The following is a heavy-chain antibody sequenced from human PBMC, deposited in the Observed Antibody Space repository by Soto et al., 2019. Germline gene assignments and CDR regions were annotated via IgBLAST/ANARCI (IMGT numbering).Heavy chain of an antibody. CDR2: FYYSGST. V-gene: IGHV4-30-4*01. Sequence: QVQLQESGPGLVKPSQTLSLTCTVSGDSTSSGDYYWSWIRQPPGKGLEWIGSFYYSGSTYYNPSLKSRVTRSVDTSKSQFSLKVSSVTAADTALYYCAQRSGFYTGIDYWGRGTLVTVSS. D-gene: IGHD3-3*01. CDR1: GDSTSSGDYY. J-gene: IGHJ4*02. CDR3: AQRSGFYTGIDY.